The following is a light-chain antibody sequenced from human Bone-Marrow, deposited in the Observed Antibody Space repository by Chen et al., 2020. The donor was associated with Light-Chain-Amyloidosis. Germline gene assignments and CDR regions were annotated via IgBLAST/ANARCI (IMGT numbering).Light chain of an antibody. V-gene: IGLV3-25*03. J-gene: IGLJ2*01. CDR1: DLPTKY. CDR2: RDT. CDR3: QSADSSGTYEVI. Sequence: YELTQPLSGSVPPGQTARITCSGDDLPTKYAYWYQQKPGQAPVLVIHRDTERPSGISERFSGSSSGTTATLTISGVQAEDEADYHCQSADSSGTYEVIFGGGTKLTVL.